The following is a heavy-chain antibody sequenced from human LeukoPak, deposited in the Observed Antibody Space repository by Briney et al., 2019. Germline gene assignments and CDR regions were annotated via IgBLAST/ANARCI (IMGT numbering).Heavy chain of an antibody. Sequence: PSETLSLTCTVSSGSISSYSWSWIRQPPGKGLEWIGYIYYSGSTSYHPSLKSRVIMSVDTSKNQFSLKLSSVTAADTAVYYCARHGTLPYYYDSSGYPFLDYWGQGTLVTVSS. V-gene: IGHV4-59*08. J-gene: IGHJ4*02. CDR1: SGSISSYS. CDR3: ARHGTLPYYYDSSGYPFLDY. D-gene: IGHD3-22*01. CDR2: IYYSGST.